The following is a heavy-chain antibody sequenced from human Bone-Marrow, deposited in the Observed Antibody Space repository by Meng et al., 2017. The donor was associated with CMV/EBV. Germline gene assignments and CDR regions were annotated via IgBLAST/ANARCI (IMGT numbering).Heavy chain of an antibody. CDR3: ARDVSPRSSAYFAIYYFYALAV. J-gene: IGHJ6*01. V-gene: IGHV3-21*01. D-gene: IGHD2-21*01. CDR2: ISSSGTYI. Sequence: GESLKISCAASGFTFSSYSMNWVRQAPGKGLEWVSSISSSGTYIYYADSVKGRFTISRDNAQNSLYLQMNSLRAEDTAVYYCARDVSPRSSAYFAIYYFYALAVWGQGHTVTCYS. CDR1: GFTFSSYS.